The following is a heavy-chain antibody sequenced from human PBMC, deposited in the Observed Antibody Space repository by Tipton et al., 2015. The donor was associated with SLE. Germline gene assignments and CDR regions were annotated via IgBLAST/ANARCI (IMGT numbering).Heavy chain of an antibody. D-gene: IGHD1-26*01. Sequence: SLRLSCAASGFTFSSYAMSWVRQAPGKGLEWVSAISGSGGSTYYADSVKGRFTISRDNSKNTLYLQMNSLRAEDTAVYYCAKDRELPGAFDIWGQGTMVTVSS. CDR3: AKDRELPGAFDI. J-gene: IGHJ3*02. V-gene: IGHV3-23*01. CDR2: ISGSGGST. CDR1: GFTFSSYA.